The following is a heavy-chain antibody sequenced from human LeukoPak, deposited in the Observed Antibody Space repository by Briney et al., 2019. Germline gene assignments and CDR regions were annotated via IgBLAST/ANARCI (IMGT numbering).Heavy chain of an antibody. Sequence: GGSLRLSCAASTFTFSSYWMSWVRQAPGKGLEWVSSISSSSSYIYYADSVKGRFTISRDNAKNSLYLQMNSLRAEDTAVYYCARYCSSTSCYYDYYYMDVWGKGTTVTVSS. CDR1: TFTFSSYW. J-gene: IGHJ6*03. CDR3: ARYCSSTSCYYDYYYMDV. V-gene: IGHV3-21*01. CDR2: ISSSSSYI. D-gene: IGHD2-2*01.